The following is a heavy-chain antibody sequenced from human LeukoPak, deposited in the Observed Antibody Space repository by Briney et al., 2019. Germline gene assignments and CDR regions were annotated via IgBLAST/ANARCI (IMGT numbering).Heavy chain of an antibody. Sequence: SQTLSLTCTVSGNSISSSSYYWGWIRQPPGKGLEWIGSIYYSGSTYYNPSLKSRVTISVDTSKNQFSLKLSSVTAADTAVYYCARLVDSSGYPPDYWGQGTLVTVSS. J-gene: IGHJ4*02. CDR2: IYYSGST. V-gene: IGHV4-39*01. CDR3: ARLVDSSGYPPDY. D-gene: IGHD3-22*01. CDR1: GNSISSSSYY.